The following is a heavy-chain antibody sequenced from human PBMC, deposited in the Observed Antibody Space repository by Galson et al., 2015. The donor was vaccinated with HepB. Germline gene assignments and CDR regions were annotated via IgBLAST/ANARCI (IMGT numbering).Heavy chain of an antibody. D-gene: IGHD1-26*01. CDR3: ARETGWGSYDAFDI. Sequence: SVKVSCKASGYTFTSYGISWVRQALGQGLEWMGWISAYNGNTNYARKLQGRVTMTTDTSTSTAYMELRSLRSDDTAVYYCARETGWGSYDAFDIWGQGTMVTVSS. CDR1: GYTFTSYG. CDR2: ISAYNGNT. V-gene: IGHV1-18*01. J-gene: IGHJ3*02.